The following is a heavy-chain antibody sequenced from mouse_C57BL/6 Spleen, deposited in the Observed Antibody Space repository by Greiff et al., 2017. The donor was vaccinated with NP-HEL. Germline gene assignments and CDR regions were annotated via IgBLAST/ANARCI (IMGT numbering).Heavy chain of an antibody. V-gene: IGHV14-1*01. CDR3: TTAQAPWAWFAY. CDR1: GFNIKDYY. CDR2: IDPEDGDT. Sequence: VQLQQSGAELVRPGASVKLSCTASGFNIKDYYMHWVKQRPEQGLEWIGRIDPEDGDTEYAPKVQGKATMTADTSSNTAYLQLSSLTSEDTAVYYCTTAQAPWAWFAYWGQGTLVTVSA. J-gene: IGHJ3*01. D-gene: IGHD3-2*02.